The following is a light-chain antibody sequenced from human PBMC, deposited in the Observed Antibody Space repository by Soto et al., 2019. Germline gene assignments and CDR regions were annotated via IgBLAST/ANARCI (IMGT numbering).Light chain of an antibody. Sequence: IVMTQSPATVSVSPGESATLSCRASQNVYYNVAWYQHRPGQSPRLLIYRASTRAPGVPARFSGSGSGTEVTLTISSLLPEDFTVYSCLQYRNLWAFGQGTKVEI. J-gene: IGKJ1*01. CDR3: LQYRNLWA. CDR1: QNVYYN. CDR2: RAS. V-gene: IGKV3-15*01.